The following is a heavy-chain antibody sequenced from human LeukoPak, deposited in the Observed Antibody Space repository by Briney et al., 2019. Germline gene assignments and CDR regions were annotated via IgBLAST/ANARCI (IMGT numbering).Heavy chain of an antibody. CDR1: GYTFTSYA. J-gene: IGHJ5*02. V-gene: IGHV1-3*01. CDR2: INAGNGNT. CDR3: AREGGTGPTSGDWFDP. D-gene: IGHD1/OR15-1a*01. Sequence: ASVKVSCKASGYTFTSYAMHWVRQAPGQRREWMGWINAGNGNTKYSQKFQGRVTITRDTSASTAYMELSSLRSEDTAVYYCAREGGTGPTSGDWFDPWGQGTLVTVSS.